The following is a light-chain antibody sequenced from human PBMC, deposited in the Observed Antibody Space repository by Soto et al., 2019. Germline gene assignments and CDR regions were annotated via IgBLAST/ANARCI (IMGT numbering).Light chain of an antibody. Sequence: QSALTQPSSASGSPGQSVTISCTGTSSDVGGYKYVSWYQQHPGKVPKLMIYEVSKRPSGVPDRFSGSKSGNTASLTVSGLQAEDEADYYCSSYAGSNIDYVFGTGTKLTVL. J-gene: IGLJ1*01. CDR1: SSDVGGYKY. V-gene: IGLV2-8*01. CDR2: EVS. CDR3: SSYAGSNIDYV.